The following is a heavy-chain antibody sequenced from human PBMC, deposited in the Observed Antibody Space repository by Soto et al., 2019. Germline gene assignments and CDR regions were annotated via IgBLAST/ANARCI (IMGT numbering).Heavy chain of an antibody. Sequence: EVQLVESGGGLVQPGGSLRLSCAASGFTFSSYWIHWVRQAPGKGLVWVSRIKGAGSRTDYADSVKDRFTISRDNAKNTVYPQTNSLRDEDTAVYYCARGLPGYYGMDVWGQGTTVTVSS. V-gene: IGHV3-74*01. J-gene: IGHJ6*02. CDR2: IKGAGSRT. CDR1: GFTFSSYW. CDR3: ARGLPGYYGMDV. D-gene: IGHD4-17*01.